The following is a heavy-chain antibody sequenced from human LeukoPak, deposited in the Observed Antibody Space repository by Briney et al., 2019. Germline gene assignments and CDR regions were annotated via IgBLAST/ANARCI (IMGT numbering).Heavy chain of an antibody. CDR1: GFTFSNYG. CDR2: TWYDGSNK. J-gene: IGHJ4*02. D-gene: IGHD4-23*01. V-gene: IGHV3-33*01. CDR3: STGSRRGYGGNSDPGFDY. Sequence: GGSLRLSCAASGFTFSNYGMHWVRQAPGKGLEWVAVTWYDGSNKYYADSVKGRFTSSRDNSKNTLHLQMDSLRAEDTAVYYCSTGSRRGYGGNSDPGFDYWGQGTLVTVSS.